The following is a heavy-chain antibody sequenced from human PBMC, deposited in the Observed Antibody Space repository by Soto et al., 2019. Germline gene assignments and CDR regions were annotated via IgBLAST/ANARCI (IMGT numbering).Heavy chain of an antibody. V-gene: IGHV1-2*02. CDR1: GYSFIDYY. Sequence: QVQLVQSGAEVKKPGASVEVSCEASGYSFIDYYIHWVRQAPGQGFEWMGRISPKSGGTNYAQKFEGRVTMTWDTSLNTAYMELSSLKSDDTAVYYCARPPGYISDWYYFDLWGQGTRVTVSS. CDR3: ARPPGYISDWYYFDL. J-gene: IGHJ4*02. CDR2: ISPKSGGT. D-gene: IGHD3-9*01.